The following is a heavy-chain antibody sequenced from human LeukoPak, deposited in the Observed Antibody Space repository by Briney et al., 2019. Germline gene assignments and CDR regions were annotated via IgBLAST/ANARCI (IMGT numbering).Heavy chain of an antibody. Sequence: PGGSLRLSCSASGFSVSSNYISWVRQDPGKGLEWVSIIYSDGSTYHADSVKGLFTMSRDKSKNTLDLQMNSLRADDAALYFCARDRHRYRGTKGDGDACDIWGKGTMVTVTS. D-gene: IGHD1-7*01. CDR2: IYSDGST. CDR3: ARDRHRYRGTKGDGDACDI. V-gene: IGHV3-53*01. J-gene: IGHJ3*02. CDR1: GFSVSSNY.